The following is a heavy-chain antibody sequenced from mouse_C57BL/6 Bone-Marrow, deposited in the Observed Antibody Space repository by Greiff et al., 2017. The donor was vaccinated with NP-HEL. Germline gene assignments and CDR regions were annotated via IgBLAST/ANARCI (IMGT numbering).Heavy chain of an antibody. CDR2: IYPGNSDT. Sequence: VQLQQSGTVLARPGASVKMSCKTSGYTFTSYWMHWVKQRPGQGLEWIGAIYPGNSDTSYNQKFKGKAKLTAVTSASTAYMELSSLTNEDSAVYYCTREVITTVVSAMDYWGQGTSVTVSS. J-gene: IGHJ4*01. CDR1: GYTFTSYW. D-gene: IGHD1-1*01. V-gene: IGHV1-5*01. CDR3: TREVITTVVSAMDY.